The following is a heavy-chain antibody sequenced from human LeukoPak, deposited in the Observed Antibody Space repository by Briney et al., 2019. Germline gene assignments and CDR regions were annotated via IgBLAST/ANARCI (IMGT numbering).Heavy chain of an antibody. CDR2: IYYSGST. D-gene: IGHD3-10*01. CDR1: GGSISSGDYY. CDR3: AILTAGIDYIDY. Sequence: SETLSLTCTVSGGSISSGDYYWSWIRQPPGKGLEWIGYIYYSGSTYYNPSLKSRVTISVDTSKNQFSLKLSSVTAADTAVYYCAILTAGIDYIDYWGQGTLVTVSS. V-gene: IGHV4-30-4*08. J-gene: IGHJ4*02.